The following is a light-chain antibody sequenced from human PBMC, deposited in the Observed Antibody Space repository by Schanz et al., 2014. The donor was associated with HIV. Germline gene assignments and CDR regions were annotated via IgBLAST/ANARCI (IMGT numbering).Light chain of an antibody. Sequence: EIVLTQSPGTLSLSPGERATLSCRASQSVSSDLPWYQQRPGQAPRLLISGASSRATGIPDRFSGSGSGTDFTLTISRLEPEDFAVYYCQQYGSSPPFTFGPGTKVEIK. CDR3: QQYGSSPPFT. CDR1: QSVSSD. V-gene: IGKV3-20*01. CDR2: GAS. J-gene: IGKJ3*01.